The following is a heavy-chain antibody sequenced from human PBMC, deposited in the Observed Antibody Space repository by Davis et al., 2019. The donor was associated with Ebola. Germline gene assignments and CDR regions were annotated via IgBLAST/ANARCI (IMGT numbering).Heavy chain of an antibody. V-gene: IGHV1-46*01. CDR3: ARDKYSYDYYYYGMDV. J-gene: IGHJ6*02. CDR2: INPTGGST. CDR1: GYTFTSYF. D-gene: IGHD4-11*01. Sequence: ASVKVSCKASGYTFTSYFIHWVRQSPGQGLEWMGIINPTGGSTSYAQKFQGRVAVTSDTSTSTVYMDLSSLRSEDTAVYYCARDKYSYDYYYYGMDVWGQGTTVTVSS.